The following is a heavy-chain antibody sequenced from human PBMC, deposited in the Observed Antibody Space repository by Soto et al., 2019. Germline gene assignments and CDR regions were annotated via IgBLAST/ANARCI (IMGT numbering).Heavy chain of an antibody. D-gene: IGHD3-10*01. J-gene: IGHJ5*02. CDR3: ARDAISMVRGTSNWFDP. Sequence: PGGSLRLSREASGFIFSDHAMSWVRQAPGKGLEWVSAISGNGIATYYADSVKGRFTISRDNSKNTLYLQMNRLRADDTAVYYCARDAISMVRGTSNWFDPWGQGTLVTVSS. V-gene: IGHV3-23*01. CDR2: ISGNGIAT. CDR1: GFIFSDHA.